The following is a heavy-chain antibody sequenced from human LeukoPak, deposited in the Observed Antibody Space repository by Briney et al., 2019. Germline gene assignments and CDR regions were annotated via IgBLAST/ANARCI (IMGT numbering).Heavy chain of an antibody. CDR2: ISSSSFYI. V-gene: IGHV3-21*06. CDR3: ARDYHDILTGYSSTPNY. CDR1: GFTFSSYS. Sequence: GGSLRLSCAASGFTFSSYSLTWVRQAPGKGLEWVSSISSSSFYIYYTDSVKGRFSISRDNAKNLLYLQMNSLRAEDTAVCYCARDYHDILTGYSSTPNYWGQGTLVTVSS. J-gene: IGHJ4*02. D-gene: IGHD3-9*01.